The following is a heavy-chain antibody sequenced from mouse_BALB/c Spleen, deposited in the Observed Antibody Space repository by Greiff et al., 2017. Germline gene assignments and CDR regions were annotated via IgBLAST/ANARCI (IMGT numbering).Heavy chain of an antibody. CDR3: TMREIYCGYQVDFYAMDY. D-gene: IGHD2-2*01. CDR2: IRLKSNNYAT. J-gene: IGHJ4*01. CDR1: GFTFSNYW. V-gene: IGHV6-6*02. Sequence: EVQGVESGGGLVQPGGSMKLSCVASGFTFSNYWMNWVRQSPEKGLEWVAEIRLKSNNYATHYAESVKGRFTISRDDSKSSVYLQMNNLRAEDTGIYYCTMREIYCGYQVDFYAMDYWGQGTSVTVSA.